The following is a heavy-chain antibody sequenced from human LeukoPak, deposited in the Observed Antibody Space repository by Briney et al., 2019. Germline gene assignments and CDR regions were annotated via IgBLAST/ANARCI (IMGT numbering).Heavy chain of an antibody. CDR1: RFTVTNNY. J-gene: IGHJ2*01. Sequence: GGSLRLSCAASRFTVTNNYMSWVRQVPGKGLEWVSVIYSGGSTYYADSVKGRLTISRDNFKNTVYLQMNSLRAEDTAVYYCARRGYGTRYWYFDFWGRGTLVTVSS. CDR2: IYSGGST. V-gene: IGHV3-66*02. D-gene: IGHD3-16*01. CDR3: ARRGYGTRYWYFDF.